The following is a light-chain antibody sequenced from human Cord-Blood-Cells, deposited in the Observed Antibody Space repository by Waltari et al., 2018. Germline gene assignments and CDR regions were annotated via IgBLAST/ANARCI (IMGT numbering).Light chain of an antibody. Sequence: EIGLTQSPCTPSLSPGERVTLSCRASQSVSSSYLAWYQQKPGQAPRLLIYGASSRATGIPDRFSGRGSGTDFTLTISRLGPEDFAVYYCQQYGSSPRTFGQGTKVEIK. V-gene: IGKV3-20*01. CDR1: QSVSSSY. J-gene: IGKJ1*01. CDR3: QQYGSSPRT. CDR2: GAS.